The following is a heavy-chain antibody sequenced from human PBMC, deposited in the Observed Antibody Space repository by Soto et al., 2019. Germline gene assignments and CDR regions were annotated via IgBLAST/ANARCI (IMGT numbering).Heavy chain of an antibody. CDR1: GGTFSSYA. J-gene: IGHJ3*02. V-gene: IGHV1-69*13. Sequence: ASVKVSCKASGGTFSSYAISWLRQAPGQGHEWMGGIIPIFGTANYAQKFQGRVTITADESTSTAYMELRSLRSEDTAVYYCASQNPMSIAAHTNAFDIWGRGTRVTVSS. D-gene: IGHD6-6*01. CDR2: IIPIFGTA. CDR3: ASQNPMSIAAHTNAFDI.